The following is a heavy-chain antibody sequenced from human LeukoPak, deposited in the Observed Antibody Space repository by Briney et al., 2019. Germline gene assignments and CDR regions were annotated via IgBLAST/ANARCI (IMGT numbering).Heavy chain of an antibody. D-gene: IGHD2-15*01. CDR3: ARGLCSGGSRYSGAFDI. CDR2: IYSGGST. Sequence: GGSLRLSCAASGFTVSSNYMSWVRQAPGKGLEWVSVIYSGGSTYYADSVKGRFTISRDNSKNTLYLQMNSLRAEDTAVYYCARGLCSGGSRYSGAFDIWGQGTMVTVSS. J-gene: IGHJ3*02. V-gene: IGHV3-53*01. CDR1: GFTVSSNY.